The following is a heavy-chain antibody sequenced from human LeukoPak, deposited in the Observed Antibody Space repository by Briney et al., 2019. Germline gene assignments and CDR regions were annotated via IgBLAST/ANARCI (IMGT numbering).Heavy chain of an antibody. Sequence: SETLSLTCTVSGGSVSSGSYYWSWIRQPPGRGLEWIGYIFYSGSTNYNPSLKSRVTKSVDTTKNQFSLKLSSVTAADTAVYYCARVPLGITHFDYWGQGTLVTVSS. CDR2: IFYSGST. V-gene: IGHV4-61*01. D-gene: IGHD7-27*01. J-gene: IGHJ4*02. CDR3: ARVPLGITHFDY. CDR1: GGSVSSGSYY.